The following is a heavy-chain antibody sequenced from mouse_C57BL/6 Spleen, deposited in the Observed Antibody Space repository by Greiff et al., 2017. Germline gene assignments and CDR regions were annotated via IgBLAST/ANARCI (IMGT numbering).Heavy chain of an antibody. Sequence: QVTLKVSGPGILQPSQTLSLTCSFSGFSLSTFGMGVGWIRQPSGKGLEWLAHIWWDDDKYYNPALKSRLTISKDTSKNQVFLKIANVDTADTATYYCARIWDYGSSYGWYFDVWGTGTTVTVSS. CDR3: ARIWDYGSSYGWYFDV. V-gene: IGHV8-8*01. D-gene: IGHD1-1*01. CDR1: GFSLSTFGMG. CDR2: IWWDDDK. J-gene: IGHJ1*03.